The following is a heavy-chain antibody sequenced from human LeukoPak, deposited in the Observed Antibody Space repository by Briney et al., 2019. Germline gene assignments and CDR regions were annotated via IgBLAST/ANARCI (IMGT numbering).Heavy chain of an antibody. D-gene: IGHD2-21*01. J-gene: IGHJ4*02. Sequence: GGSLRLSCAASGFAFSSYGMHWVRQAPGKGLEWVAVISYNGGDKKYADSVKGRFTISRDNSKNPVYLEMNSLRAEDTAVYYCAKDVALRAAAYYFDYWGQGTLVTVSP. CDR1: GFAFSSYG. V-gene: IGHV3-30*18. CDR3: AKDVALRAAAYYFDY. CDR2: ISYNGGDK.